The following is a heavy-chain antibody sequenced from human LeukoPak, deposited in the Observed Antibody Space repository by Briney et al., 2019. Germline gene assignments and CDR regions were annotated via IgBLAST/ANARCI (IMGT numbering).Heavy chain of an antibody. V-gene: IGHV4-59*01. Sequence: PSETLSLTCTVSGGSISSYYWSWIRQPPGKGLEWIGYIYYSGSTNHNPSLKSRVTISVDTSKNQFSLKLSSVTAADTAVYYCARLSYSYYYYYGMDVWGQGTTVTVSS. CDR1: GGSISSYY. J-gene: IGHJ6*02. CDR3: ARLSYSYYYYYGMDV. CDR2: IYYSGST. D-gene: IGHD6-13*01.